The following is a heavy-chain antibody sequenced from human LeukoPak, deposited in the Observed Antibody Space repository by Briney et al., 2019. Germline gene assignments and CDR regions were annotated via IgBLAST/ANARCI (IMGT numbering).Heavy chain of an antibody. D-gene: IGHD2-2*01. CDR1: GFTFSSYW. V-gene: IGHV3-74*01. CDR2: INSDGSST. J-gene: IGHJ6*02. Sequence: GGSLRLSCAASGFTFSSYWMHWVRQAPGKGPLWVSRINSDGSSTSYADSVKGRFTISRDNAKNTLYLQMNSLRAEDTAVYYCARGYCSSTSCYSYYYYGMDVWGQGTTVTVSS. CDR3: ARGYCSSTSCYSYYYYGMDV.